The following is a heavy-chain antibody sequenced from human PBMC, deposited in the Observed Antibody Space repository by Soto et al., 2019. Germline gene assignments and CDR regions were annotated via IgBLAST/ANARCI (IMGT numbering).Heavy chain of an antibody. J-gene: IGHJ6*02. V-gene: IGHV4-59*01. Sequence: SETLSLTCNVSGASMRSYYWTWMRQSPGKGLEWLGNVFYTGNTNLNPSLRSRLSISVDTSKNTSSLMLNSVTAADTAVYYCARDSRCCGMDVWGQGTKVTVSS. CDR3: ARDSRCCGMDV. CDR2: VFYTGNT. CDR1: GASMRSYY.